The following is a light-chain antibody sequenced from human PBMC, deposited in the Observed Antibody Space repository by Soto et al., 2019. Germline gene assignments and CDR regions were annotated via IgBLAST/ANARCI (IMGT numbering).Light chain of an antibody. V-gene: IGLV2-14*01. Sequence: QSVLTQPASVSGSPGQSITISCTGTSSDVGGYKYVSWYQQHPGKAPKLMIYEVSNRPSGVSDRFSGSKSGNTASLTISGLRAEDEADYYCSSYTDSSNVVFGGGTKLTVL. CDR1: SSDVGGYKY. CDR2: EVS. CDR3: SSYTDSSNVV. J-gene: IGLJ2*01.